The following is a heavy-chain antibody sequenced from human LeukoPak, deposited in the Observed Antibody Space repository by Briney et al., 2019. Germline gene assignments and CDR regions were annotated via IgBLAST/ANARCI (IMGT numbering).Heavy chain of an antibody. CDR2: ISSSSSYI. Sequence: KSGGSLRLSCAASGFTFSSYSMNWVRQAPGKGLEWVSSISSSSSYIYYADSVKGRFTISRDNAKNSLYLQMNSLRAEDTAVYYCARAYIQLWLLFDYWGQGTLVTVSS. D-gene: IGHD5-18*01. J-gene: IGHJ4*02. CDR1: GFTFSSYS. CDR3: ARAYIQLWLLFDY. V-gene: IGHV3-21*01.